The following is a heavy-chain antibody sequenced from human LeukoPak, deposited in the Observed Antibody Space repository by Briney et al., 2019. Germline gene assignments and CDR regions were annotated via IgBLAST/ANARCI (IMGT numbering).Heavy chain of an antibody. D-gene: IGHD2-8*01. Sequence: VKVSCKASGYTFTSYGISWVRQAPGQGLEWIGWISAYNGNTNYAQKLQGRVTMTTDTSTSTAYMELRSLRSDDTAVYYCARVRGGPCLILRPHHYYYYYMDVWGKGTTVTISS. J-gene: IGHJ6*03. CDR3: ARVRGGPCLILRPHHYYYYYMDV. V-gene: IGHV1-18*01. CDR1: GYTFTSYG. CDR2: ISAYNGNT.